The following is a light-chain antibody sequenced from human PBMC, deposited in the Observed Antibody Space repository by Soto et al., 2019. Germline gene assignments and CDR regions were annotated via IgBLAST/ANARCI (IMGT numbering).Light chain of an antibody. J-gene: IGLJ1*01. V-gene: IGLV2-14*01. Sequence: QSALTQPASVSGSPGQSITISCTGTSSDIGGYNYVSWYQQDPGKAPKLIIYAVNDRPSGVSRRFSGSKSGNTAFLTISGLQGDDEADYYCTSYTRSGTFVFGTGTKLTVL. CDR3: TSYTRSGTFV. CDR1: SSDIGGYNY. CDR2: AVN.